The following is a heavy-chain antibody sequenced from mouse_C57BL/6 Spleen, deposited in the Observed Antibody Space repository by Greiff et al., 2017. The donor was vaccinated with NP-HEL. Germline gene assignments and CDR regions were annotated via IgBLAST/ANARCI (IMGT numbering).Heavy chain of an antibody. Sequence: QVQLQQPGAELVRPGSSVKLSCKASGYTFTSYWMHWVKQRPIQGLEWIGNIDPSDSETHYNQKFKDKATLTVDKSSSTAYMQLSSLTSEDSGVYYCARKGYSNAMDYWGQGTSVTVSS. V-gene: IGHV1-52*01. J-gene: IGHJ4*01. D-gene: IGHD2-3*01. CDR2: IDPSDSET. CDR3: ARKGYSNAMDY. CDR1: GYTFTSYW.